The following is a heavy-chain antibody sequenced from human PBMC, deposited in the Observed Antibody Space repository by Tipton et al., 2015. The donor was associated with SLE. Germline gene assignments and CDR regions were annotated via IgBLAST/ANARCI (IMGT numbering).Heavy chain of an antibody. J-gene: IGHJ6*02. CDR2: VYYSGGT. Sequence: LRLSCTVSGGSITNYYWTWIRQAPGKGLEWIGYVYYSGGTSYNPSLKSRVTVSVDTSKNQFSLRLSSVTAADTAVYYCARFGDCSRGRCFYFGLDVWGRGTTVTVSS. CDR1: GGSITNYY. CDR3: ARFGDCSRGRCFYFGLDV. V-gene: IGHV4-59*01. D-gene: IGHD3-16*01.